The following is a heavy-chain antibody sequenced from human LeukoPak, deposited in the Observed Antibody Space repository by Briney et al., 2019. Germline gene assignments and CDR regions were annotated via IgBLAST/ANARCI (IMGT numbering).Heavy chain of an antibody. J-gene: IGHJ5*02. Sequence: GGSLRLSCAASGFTFSSYAMSWVRQAPGKGLEWVSAISGSSGSTYYADSVKGRFTISRDNSKNTLYLQMNSLRAEDTAVYYCAKEHYYGSGSYYNNWFDPWGQGTLVTVSS. V-gene: IGHV3-23*01. D-gene: IGHD3-10*01. CDR3: AKEHYYGSGSYYNNWFDP. CDR2: ISGSSGST. CDR1: GFTFSSYA.